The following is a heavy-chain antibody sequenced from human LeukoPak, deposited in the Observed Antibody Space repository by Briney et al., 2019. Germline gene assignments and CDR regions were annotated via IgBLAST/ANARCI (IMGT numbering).Heavy chain of an antibody. V-gene: IGHV3-74*01. CDR2: INPGGSST. J-gene: IGHJ4*02. Sequence: PGGSLRLSCADSGFTFSSYWMHWVRQVPGKGLVWVSRINPGGSSTAYADSVKGRFTISRDNAKNTLYLQMDSLRAEDTAIYYCARSNQADDYWGQGTLVTVSS. D-gene: IGHD1-14*01. CDR1: GFTFSSYW. CDR3: ARSNQADDY.